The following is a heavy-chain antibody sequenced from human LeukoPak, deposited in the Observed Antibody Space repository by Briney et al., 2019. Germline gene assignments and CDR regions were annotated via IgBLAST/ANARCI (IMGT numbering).Heavy chain of an antibody. V-gene: IGHV4-39*01. CDR1: GGSISSSSYY. CDR2: IYYSGNT. CDR3: ARLPYSSGWYPYFDY. Sequence: SETLSLTCTVSGGSISSSSYYWGWIRQPPGEGLEWIGSIYYSGNTYYNPSLKSRVTISVDTSKNQFSLKLNSVTAADTAVYYCARLPYSSGWYPYFDYWGQGTLVTVSS. D-gene: IGHD6-19*01. J-gene: IGHJ4*02.